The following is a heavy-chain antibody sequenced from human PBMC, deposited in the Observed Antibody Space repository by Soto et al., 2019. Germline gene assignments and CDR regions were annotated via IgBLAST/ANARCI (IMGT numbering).Heavy chain of an antibody. Sequence: GGSLRLSCAASGFTVSSNYMSWVRQAPGKGLEWVSVIYSGGSTYYADSVKGRFTISRDNSKNTLYLQMNSLRAEDTAVYYCARVDVVVPAAAVPVPNYYYMDVWGKGTTVTVSS. D-gene: IGHD2-2*01. CDR3: ARVDVVVPAAAVPVPNYYYMDV. CDR1: GFTVSSNY. V-gene: IGHV3-66*01. CDR2: IYSGGST. J-gene: IGHJ6*03.